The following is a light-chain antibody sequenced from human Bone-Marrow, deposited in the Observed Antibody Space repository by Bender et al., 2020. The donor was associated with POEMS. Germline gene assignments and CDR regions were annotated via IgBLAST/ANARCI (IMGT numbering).Light chain of an antibody. CDR3: SSYTRSSTFV. Sequence: QSALTQPASVSGSPGQSITISCDVGSSNPVSWYQQHPGKAPKLIVYEGNKRPSGLSNRFSGSKSGDTASLTISGLQAEDEADYYCSSYTRSSTFVFGSGTKVTV. CDR2: EGN. J-gene: IGLJ1*01. CDR1: DVGSSNP. V-gene: IGLV2-14*02.